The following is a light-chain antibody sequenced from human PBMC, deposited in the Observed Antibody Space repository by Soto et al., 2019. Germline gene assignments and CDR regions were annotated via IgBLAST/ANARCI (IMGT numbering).Light chain of an antibody. V-gene: IGKV3-20*01. J-gene: IGKJ2*01. CDR3: QQYDSSPYT. Sequence: EIVLTQYPGTLSLSPGERVTLSCRASQSVSSSYLAWYQQKPGQAPRLLIYGASSRATGIPDRFSGSGSGTDFTLTISRLEPEDFAVYYCQQYDSSPYTFGQGTKLEIK. CDR2: GAS. CDR1: QSVSSSY.